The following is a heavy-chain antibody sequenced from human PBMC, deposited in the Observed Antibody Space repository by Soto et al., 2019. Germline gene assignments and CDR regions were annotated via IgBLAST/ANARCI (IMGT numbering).Heavy chain of an antibody. CDR3: ARHDCISSSCYYYDYYGMDV. CDR1: GGTFSSYA. Sequence: QVQLVQSGAEVKKPGSSVKVSCKASGGTFSSYAISWVRQAPGQGLEWMGGIIPIFDTANYAQKFQGRVTMTADESTSTADMELSRLRSEDTGVYYCARHDCISSSCYYYDYYGMDVWGQGTTVTVSS. D-gene: IGHD2-2*01. J-gene: IGHJ6*02. CDR2: IIPIFDTA. V-gene: IGHV1-69*12.